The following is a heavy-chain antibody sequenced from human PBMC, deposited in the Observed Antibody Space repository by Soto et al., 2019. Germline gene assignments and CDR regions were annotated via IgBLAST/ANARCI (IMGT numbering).Heavy chain of an antibody. CDR2: IHHSGST. J-gene: IGHJ6*02. D-gene: IGHD6-6*01. Sequence: SETLSLTCAVSGGSISSSNWWSWVRQPPGKGLEWIGEIHHSGSTNYNPSLKSRVTISVDKSKNQFSLKLSSVTAADTAVYYCARRPRYSSSSYSYYYGMDVWGQGTTVTVSS. V-gene: IGHV4-4*02. CDR1: GGSISSSNW. CDR3: ARRPRYSSSSYSYYYGMDV.